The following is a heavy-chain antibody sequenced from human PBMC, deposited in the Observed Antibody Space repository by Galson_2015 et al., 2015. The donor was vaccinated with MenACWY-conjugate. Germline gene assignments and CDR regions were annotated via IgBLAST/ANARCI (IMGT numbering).Heavy chain of an antibody. J-gene: IGHJ4*02. CDR2: IYDSGTT. Sequence: ETLSLTCTVSGGSASSSGYYRTWIRQPPGKGLEWIGLIYDSGTTKYNPSLKGRVTISLDTSKNQVSLKLSSVTAADTAVYYCAREFSYWGQGTLVTVSS. CDR1: GGSASSSGYY. D-gene: IGHD2/OR15-2a*01. CDR3: AREFSY. V-gene: IGHV4-61*08.